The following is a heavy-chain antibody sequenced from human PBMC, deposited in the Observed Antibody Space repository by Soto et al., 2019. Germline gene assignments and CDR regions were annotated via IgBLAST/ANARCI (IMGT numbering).Heavy chain of an antibody. J-gene: IGHJ6*02. CDR2: IIPICGTA. D-gene: IGHD1-26*01. V-gene: IGHV1-69*06. CDR1: GGTFSSYA. Sequence: QVQLVQSGAEVKKPGSSVKVSCKASGGTFSSYAISWVRQAPGQGLEWMGGIIPICGTANYAQKFQGRVTLTAYKSTSTAYMELSSLRSEDTAVYYCARGPYRGSYQPYYYYGMDVWGQGTTVTVSS. CDR3: ARGPYRGSYQPYYYYGMDV.